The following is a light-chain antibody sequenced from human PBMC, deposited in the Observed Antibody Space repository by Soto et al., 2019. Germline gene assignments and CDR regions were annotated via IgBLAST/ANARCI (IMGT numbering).Light chain of an antibody. J-gene: IGKJ1*01. V-gene: IGKV1-5*01. CDR1: QSISHF. CDR3: QQYTSYSRA. Sequence: DIEITQSPSTLSASVGDRVTITRRASQSISHFLAWYQQKPAKVPKLLIYDASNLGSGVPSRFSGSGSGTDVTLTISGLQADDFTTDYCQQYTSYSRAFGQGTKVDIK. CDR2: DAS.